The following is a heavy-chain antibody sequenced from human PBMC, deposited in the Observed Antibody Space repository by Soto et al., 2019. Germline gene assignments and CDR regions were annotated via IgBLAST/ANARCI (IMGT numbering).Heavy chain of an antibody. J-gene: IGHJ4*02. V-gene: IGHV4-59*01. Sequence: SETLSLTCTVSCGSIIDYFWTWIRQPPGKGLEWIGYIYYSGRTNYNPSLKSRVSISVDKSKNHFSLQLRSVTAADTAVYYCARVGGDDFGDSGGFDYWGQGTLVTVSS. CDR2: IYYSGRT. CDR1: CGSIIDYF. CDR3: ARVGGDDFGDSGGFDY. D-gene: IGHD4-17*01.